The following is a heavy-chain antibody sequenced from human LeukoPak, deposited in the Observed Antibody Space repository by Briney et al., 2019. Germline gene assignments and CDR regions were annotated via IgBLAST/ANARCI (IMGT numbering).Heavy chain of an antibody. CDR1: GGSVSSHY. CDR2: MYYSGST. D-gene: IGHD1-26*01. V-gene: IGHV4-59*02. Sequence: PSETLSLACTVSGGSVSSHYWSWIRQPPGKGLEWIGYMYYSGSTNYNPSLKSRVTISVDTSKNQFSLKLSSVTAADTAVYYCARGPGTKVGAPFAFYIWGQG. CDR3: ARGPGTKVGAPFAFYI. J-gene: IGHJ3*02.